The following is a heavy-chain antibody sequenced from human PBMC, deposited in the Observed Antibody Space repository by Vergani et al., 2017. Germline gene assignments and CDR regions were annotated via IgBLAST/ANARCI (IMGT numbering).Heavy chain of an antibody. V-gene: IGHV3-33*01. J-gene: IGHJ3*02. CDR2: IWYDGSNK. CDR3: ARAFEGYCSSTTCGDAFDI. Sequence: QVQLVESGGGVVQPGRSLRLSCAASGFTFSSYGMHWVRQAPGKGLEWVAVIWYDGSNKYYADSVKGRFTISRDNSKNTLYLQMNSLRAEDTAVYYCARAFEGYCSSTTCGDAFDIWGQGTTVTVSS. D-gene: IGHD2-2*01. CDR1: GFTFSSYG.